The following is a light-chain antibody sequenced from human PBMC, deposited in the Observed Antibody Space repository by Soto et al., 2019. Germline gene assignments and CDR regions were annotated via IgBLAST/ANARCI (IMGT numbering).Light chain of an antibody. Sequence: EIVLTQSPGTLSLSPGERATLSCRASQSVSSSYVAWYQQKPGQAPRLLIYGASSRATGIPDRFSGSGSGTDFTLTISRMEPEDLAVYYCQQYGSSPPTFGPGTKVDIK. V-gene: IGKV3-20*01. CDR3: QQYGSSPPT. J-gene: IGKJ3*01. CDR2: GAS. CDR1: QSVSSSY.